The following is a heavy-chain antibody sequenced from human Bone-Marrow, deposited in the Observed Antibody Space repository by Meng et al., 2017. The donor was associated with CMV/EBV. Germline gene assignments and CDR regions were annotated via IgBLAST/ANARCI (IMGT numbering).Heavy chain of an antibody. Sequence: GESLKISCGTSGFKLSIYWMTWVRQAPGRGLEWVANINQDGSEKYYVDSVKGRFTISRDNGKNSVWLQMNSLRAEDTGVYYCARRKILTGHRLDSWGQGTLVTVSS. D-gene: IGHD3-9*01. CDR1: GFKLSIYW. J-gene: IGHJ4*02. CDR2: INQDGSEK. V-gene: IGHV3-7*01. CDR3: ARRKILTGHRLDS.